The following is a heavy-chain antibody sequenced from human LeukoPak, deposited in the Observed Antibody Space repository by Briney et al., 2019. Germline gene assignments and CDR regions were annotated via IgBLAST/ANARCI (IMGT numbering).Heavy chain of an antibody. J-gene: IGHJ6*03. V-gene: IGHV4-61*02. Sequence: SSETLSLTCTVSGGSISSGSYYWSWIRQPAGKGLEWIGRIYTSGSTNYNPSLKSRVTISVDTSKNQFSLKLSSVTAADTAVYYCARGGPTVTYHYYYYMDVWGKGTTVTISS. CDR1: GGSISSGSYY. D-gene: IGHD4-17*01. CDR2: IYTSGST. CDR3: ARGGPTVTYHYYYYMDV.